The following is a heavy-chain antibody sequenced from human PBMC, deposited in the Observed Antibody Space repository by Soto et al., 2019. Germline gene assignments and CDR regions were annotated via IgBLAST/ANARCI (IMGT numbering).Heavy chain of an antibody. CDR3: ARGKERTTVTYFDY. CDR1: GGSFSGYY. Sequence: SETLSLTCAVYGGSFSGYYWSWIRQPPGKGLEWIGEINHSGSTNYNPSLKSRVTISVDTSKNQFSLKLSSVTAADTAVYYCARGKERTTVTYFDYWGQGTLVTVSS. CDR2: INHSGST. J-gene: IGHJ4*02. D-gene: IGHD4-17*01. V-gene: IGHV4-34*01.